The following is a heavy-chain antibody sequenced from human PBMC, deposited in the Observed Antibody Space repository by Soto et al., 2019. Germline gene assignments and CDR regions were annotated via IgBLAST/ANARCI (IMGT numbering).Heavy chain of an antibody. CDR1: GFTFSSYW. J-gene: IGHJ6*02. CDR2: IMSDGSGT. Sequence: EVQLVESGGGLVQPGGSLRLSCAASGFTFSSYWMHWVRQDPGEGLVWVSRIMSDGSGTTYADSVKGRFTISRDNAKNTLYLQMNSLRAEDTAVYHCARSRGSGGVEYNMDVWGQGTTVTVSS. CDR3: ARSRGSGGVEYNMDV. V-gene: IGHV3-74*01. D-gene: IGHD3-16*01.